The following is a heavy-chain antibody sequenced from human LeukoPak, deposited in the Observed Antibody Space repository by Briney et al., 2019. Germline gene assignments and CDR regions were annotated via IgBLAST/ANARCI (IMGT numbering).Heavy chain of an antibody. V-gene: IGHV3-23*01. Sequence: GGSLRLSCAASGFTFSSYAMSWVRQAPGKGLEWVSAISGRGGGTYYADSGKGGFTISRDNSKNTLYLQMNSLRAEDTAVYYCASVPDRVVVAAIYYYGMDVWGQGTTVTVSS. J-gene: IGHJ6*02. CDR3: ASVPDRVVVAAIYYYGMDV. CDR1: GFTFSSYA. CDR2: ISGRGGGT. D-gene: IGHD2-15*01.